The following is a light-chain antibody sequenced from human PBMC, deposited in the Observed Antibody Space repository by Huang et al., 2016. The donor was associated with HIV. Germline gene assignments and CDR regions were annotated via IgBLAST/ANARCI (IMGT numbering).Light chain of an antibody. Sequence: DIVMTHSPLSLPVTPGAPASISCRSSKSPLSSHPYSYVDWNKQKPGQSTHLLIYLGSSRASGVPDRFSGSGSGTNFTLKISRVEAEDVGVYYCMQGLQTPITFGQGTRLEIK. CDR3: MQGLQTPIT. CDR1: KSPLSSHPYSY. V-gene: IGKV2-28*01. CDR2: LGS. J-gene: IGKJ5*01.